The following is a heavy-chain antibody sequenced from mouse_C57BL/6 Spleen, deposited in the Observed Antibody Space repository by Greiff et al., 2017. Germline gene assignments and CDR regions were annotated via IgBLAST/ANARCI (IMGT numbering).Heavy chain of an antibody. CDR2: IYPGSGST. V-gene: IGHV1-55*01. D-gene: IGHD2-5*01. CDR3: AREAYYSNYEGSWFAY. J-gene: IGHJ3*01. CDR1: GYTFTSYW. Sequence: VQLQQPGAELVKPGASVKMSCKASGYTFTSYWITWVKQRPGQGLEWIGDIYPGSGSTNYNEKFKSKATLTVDTSSSTAYMQLSSLTSEDSAVYYCAREAYYSNYEGSWFAYWGQGTLVTVSA.